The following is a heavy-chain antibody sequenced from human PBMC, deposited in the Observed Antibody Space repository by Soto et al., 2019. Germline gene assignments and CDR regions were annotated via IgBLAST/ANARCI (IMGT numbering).Heavy chain of an antibody. J-gene: IGHJ6*02. V-gene: IGHV1-8*01. Sequence: QVQLVQSGAEVKKPGASVKVSCKASGYTFTSYDINWVRQATGQGLVWMGWMNPNSGNTGYAQKFRGRVTMTRNTSISTAYMELSSLRSEDTAVYYCARERTGTTSMDVWGQGTTVTVSS. CDR3: ARERTGTTSMDV. CDR2: MNPNSGNT. CDR1: GYTFTSYD. D-gene: IGHD1-1*01.